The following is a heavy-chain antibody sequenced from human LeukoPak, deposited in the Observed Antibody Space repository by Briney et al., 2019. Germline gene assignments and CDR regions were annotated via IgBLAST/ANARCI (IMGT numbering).Heavy chain of an antibody. CDR1: GGSISSSSYY. Sequence: NPSETLSLTCTVSGGSISSSSYYWGWIRQPPGKGLEWIGSMYYSGSTYYNPSLKSRLTMSVDTSKNQLSLKLSSVTAADTAVYYCARHSNYYVSGGPLDYWGQGTLVTVSS. V-gene: IGHV4-39*01. CDR3: ARHSNYYVSGGPLDY. J-gene: IGHJ4*02. D-gene: IGHD4-11*01. CDR2: MYYSGST.